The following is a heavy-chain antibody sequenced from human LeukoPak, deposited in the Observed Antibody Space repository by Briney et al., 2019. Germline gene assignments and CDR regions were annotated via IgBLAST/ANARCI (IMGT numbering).Heavy chain of an antibody. D-gene: IGHD2-2*01. CDR2: IYSGGST. V-gene: IGHV3-66*01. CDR3: ARDGGYCSSTGCLTWFDP. J-gene: IGHJ5*02. Sequence: PGGSLRLSCAGSGFTVSSNSMTWVRQAPGKGLEWVSVIYSGGSTYYAESVKGRFTISRDNSKNTVSLQLNSLRVEDTALYYCARDGGYCSSTGCLTWFDPWGQGTLVTVSS. CDR1: GFTVSSNS.